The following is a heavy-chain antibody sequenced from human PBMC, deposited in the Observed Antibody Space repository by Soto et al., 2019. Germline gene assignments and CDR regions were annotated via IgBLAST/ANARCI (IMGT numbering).Heavy chain of an antibody. V-gene: IGHV1-3*01. Sequence: ASVKVSCKASGYTFTSYAMHWVRQAPGQRLEWMGWINAGNGNTKYSQKFQGRVTVTRDTSASTAYMELRSLRSDDTAVYYCARAFGVVVVPGISEGTYGMDVWGQGTTVTVSS. D-gene: IGHD2-2*01. CDR2: INAGNGNT. J-gene: IGHJ6*02. CDR3: ARAFGVVVVPGISEGTYGMDV. CDR1: GYTFTSYA.